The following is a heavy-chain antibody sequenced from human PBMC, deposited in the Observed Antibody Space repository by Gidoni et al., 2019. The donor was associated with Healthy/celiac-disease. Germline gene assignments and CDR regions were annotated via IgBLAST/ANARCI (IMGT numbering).Heavy chain of an antibody. Sequence: EVQLVQSGAEVKKPGESMKISCKGSGYSFTSYWIGWVRQMPGKGLEWMGIIYPGDSDTRYSPSFQGQVTISADKSISTAYLQWSSLKASDTAMYYCAIILPVVPDDYYYYGMDVWGQGTTVTVSS. J-gene: IGHJ6*02. V-gene: IGHV5-51*01. CDR2: IYPGDSDT. CDR1: GYSFTSYW. D-gene: IGHD2-2*01. CDR3: AIILPVVPDDYYYYGMDV.